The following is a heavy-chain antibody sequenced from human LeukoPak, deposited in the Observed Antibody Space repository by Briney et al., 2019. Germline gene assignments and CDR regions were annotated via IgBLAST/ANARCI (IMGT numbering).Heavy chain of an antibody. CDR3: ARGVVDFDWLWESDY. CDR1: GFTFSSYE. Sequence: GGSLRLSCAASGFTFSSYEMNWVRQAPGKGLEWVSSISSTSSYIYYADSVKGRFTISRDNAKNSLYLQMNSLRAEDTAVYYCARGVVDFDWLWESDYWGQGTLDTVSS. D-gene: IGHD3-9*01. J-gene: IGHJ4*02. V-gene: IGHV3-21*01. CDR2: ISSTSSYI.